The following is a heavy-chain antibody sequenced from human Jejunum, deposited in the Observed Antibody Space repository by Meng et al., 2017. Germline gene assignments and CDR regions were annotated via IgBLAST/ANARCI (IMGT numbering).Heavy chain of an antibody. D-gene: IGHD2-15*01. J-gene: IGHJ4*02. Sequence: VQPQWSGPGLCQPSGTSSLTCSVYGGSISSSSWWSWVRQPPGKGLEWIGEISLSGSPSYNPSLRTRVTISIDTSRNQFSLSLSSVTAADTAVYYCARHGAAPYFDDWGQGSLVTVSS. V-gene: IGHV4-4*02. CDR3: ARHGAAPYFDD. CDR2: ISLSGSP. CDR1: GGSISSSSW.